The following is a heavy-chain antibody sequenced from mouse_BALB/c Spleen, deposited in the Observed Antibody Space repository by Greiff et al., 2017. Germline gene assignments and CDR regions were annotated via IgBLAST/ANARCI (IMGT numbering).Heavy chain of an antibody. V-gene: IGHV1-39*01. CDR2: INPYYGST. J-gene: IGHJ4*01. Sequence: EVQLQQTGPELVKPGASVKISCKASGYSFTDYIMLWVKQSHGKSLEWIGNINPYYGSTSYNLKFKGKATLTVDKSSSTAYMQLNSLTSEDSAVYYCATLLLYAMDYWGQGTSVTVSS. CDR1: GYSFTDYI. D-gene: IGHD1-2*01. CDR3: ATLLLYAMDY.